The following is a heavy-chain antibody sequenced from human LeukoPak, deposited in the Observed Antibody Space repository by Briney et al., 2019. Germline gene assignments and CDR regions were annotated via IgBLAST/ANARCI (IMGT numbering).Heavy chain of an antibody. CDR1: GFTFSSYS. CDR2: ISSSSSYI. V-gene: IGHV3-21*01. D-gene: IGHD3-10*01. Sequence: PGGSLRLSCAASGFTFSSYSMNWVRQAPGKGLEWVSSISSSSSYIYYADSVKGRFTISRDNAKNSLYLQMNSLRAEDTAVYYCARDYYGSGSYQDYWGQGTLVTVSS. CDR3: ARDYYGSGSYQDY. J-gene: IGHJ4*02.